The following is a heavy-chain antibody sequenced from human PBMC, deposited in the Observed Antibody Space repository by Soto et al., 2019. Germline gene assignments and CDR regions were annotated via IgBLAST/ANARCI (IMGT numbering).Heavy chain of an antibody. CDR2: INAGNGNT. D-gene: IGHD3-10*01. J-gene: IGHJ4*02. V-gene: IGHV1-3*01. CDR1: GYTFTSYA. Sequence: ASVKVSCKASGYTFTSYAMHWVRQAPGQRLEWMGWINAGNGNTKYSQKFQGRVTITRDTSASTAYMELSSLRSEDTAVYYCARSVGFHYGSGSLPSPFDYWGQGTLVTVSS. CDR3: ARSVGFHYGSGSLPSPFDY.